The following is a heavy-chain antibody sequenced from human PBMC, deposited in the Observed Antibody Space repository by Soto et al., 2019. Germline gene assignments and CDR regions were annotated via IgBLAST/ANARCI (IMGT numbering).Heavy chain of an antibody. CDR2: VSPNGQGI. J-gene: IGHJ4*02. CDR3: AKDRDYPRDYFHY. V-gene: IGHV3-23*01. Sequence: GGSLRLSCAASGFTLGRYGMSWVRQAPGKGLEWVSAVSPNGQGIYYADSVRGRFTISRDFSKNTVFLHMDSLRAEDTAVYYCAKDRDYPRDYFHYWGQGTLVTVSS. D-gene: IGHD3-10*01. CDR1: GFTLGRYG.